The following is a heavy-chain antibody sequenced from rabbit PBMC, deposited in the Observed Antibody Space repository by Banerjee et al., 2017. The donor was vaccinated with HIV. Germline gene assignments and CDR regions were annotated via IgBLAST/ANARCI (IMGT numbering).Heavy chain of an antibody. Sequence: QSLEESGGDLVQPEGSLTLTCKASGFDFSSNAMCWVRQAPGKGLEWIACIYAGSGGSTYYANWAKGRFTISKTSSTTVTLQMSGLTAADTATYFCGRSGGYAVYGSTNLWGPGTLVTVS. CDR3: GRSGGYAVYGSTNL. CDR1: GFDFSSNA. CDR2: IYAGSGGST. V-gene: IGHV1S40*01. D-gene: IGHD6-1*01. J-gene: IGHJ4*01.